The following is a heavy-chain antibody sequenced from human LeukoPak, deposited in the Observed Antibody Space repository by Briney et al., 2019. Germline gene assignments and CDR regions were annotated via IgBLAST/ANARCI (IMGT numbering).Heavy chain of an antibody. V-gene: IGHV3-23*01. CDR1: GFTFSSFA. D-gene: IGHD6-13*01. J-gene: IGHJ4*02. CDR2: MSGDATST. Sequence: GGSLRLSWAASGFTFSSFAMSLVRQAPGKGLEWVSTMSGDATSTYYADSVKGRFTISRDNSKNTLYLQMNSLRAEDTAVYYCAKRTSGSSWYSSDYWGQGTLVTVSS. CDR3: AKRTSGSSWYSSDY.